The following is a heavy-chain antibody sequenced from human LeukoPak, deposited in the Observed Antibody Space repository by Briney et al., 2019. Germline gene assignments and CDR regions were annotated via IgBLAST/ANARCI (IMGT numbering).Heavy chain of an antibody. CDR1: GFTFSNAW. D-gene: IGHD2-15*01. CDR2: IKSKTDGGTT. V-gene: IGHV3-15*01. CDR3: TTEGIVVVVAAEDDFDY. J-gene: IGHJ4*02. Sequence: PGGSLRLSCAASGFTFSNAWMSWVRQAPGKGLEWVGRIKSKTDGGTTDYAAPVKGRFTISRDDSKNTLYLQMNSLKTEDTAVYYCTTEGIVVVVAAEDDFDYWGQGTLVTVSS.